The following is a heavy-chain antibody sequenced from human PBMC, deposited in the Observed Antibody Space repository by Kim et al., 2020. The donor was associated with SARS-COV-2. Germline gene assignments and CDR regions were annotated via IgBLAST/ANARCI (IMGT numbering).Heavy chain of an antibody. Sequence: LKDRLTISRDNAKNTLYLQMKSLRPEDTAVYYCARACDYDISGYYGFFRHWGQGALVTVSS. CDR3: ARACDYDISGYYGFFRH. J-gene: IGHJ1*01. V-gene: IGHV3-74*01. D-gene: IGHD3-22*01.